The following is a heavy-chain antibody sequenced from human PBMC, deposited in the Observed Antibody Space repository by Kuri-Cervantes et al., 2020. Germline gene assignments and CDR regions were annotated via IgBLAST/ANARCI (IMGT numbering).Heavy chain of an antibody. CDR3: ARGYCSGGSCCLDY. J-gene: IGHJ4*02. CDR2: INPNSGGT. V-gene: IGHV1-2*04. CDR1: GYTFTGYY. Sequence: ASVKVSCKASGYTFTGYYMHWVRQAPGQGLEWMRWINPNSGGTNYAQKFQGWVTMTRDTSISTAYMELSRLRSDDTAVYYCARGYCSGGSCCLDYWGQGTLVTVSS. D-gene: IGHD2-15*01.